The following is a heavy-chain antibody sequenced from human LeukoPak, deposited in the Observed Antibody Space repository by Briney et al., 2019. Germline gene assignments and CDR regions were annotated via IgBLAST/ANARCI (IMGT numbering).Heavy chain of an antibody. J-gene: IGHJ4*02. CDR1: GFTFDDYA. CDR2: ISWNSGSI. D-gene: IGHD4-17*01. V-gene: IGHV3-9*01. CDR3: ARYLGGEDYGALSY. Sequence: GGSLRLSCAASGFTFDDYAMHWVRQAPGKGLEWVSGISWNSGSIGYADSVKGRFTISRDNAKNSLYLQMNSLRAEDTAVYYCARYLGGEDYGALSYWGQGTLVIVSS.